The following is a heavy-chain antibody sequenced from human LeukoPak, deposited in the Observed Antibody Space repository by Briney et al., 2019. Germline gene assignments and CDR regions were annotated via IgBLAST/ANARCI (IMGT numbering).Heavy chain of an antibody. CDR3: ARAVDWNYLYYFDY. J-gene: IGHJ4*02. CDR1: GGSISSSSYY. V-gene: IGHV4-39*07. CDR2: IYYSGST. Sequence: SETLSLTCTVSGGSISSSSYYWGWIRQPPGKGLEWIGSIYYSGSTYYNPSLKSRVTISVDTSKNQFSLKLSSVTAADTAVYYCARAVDWNYLYYFDYWGQGTLVIVSS. D-gene: IGHD1-7*01.